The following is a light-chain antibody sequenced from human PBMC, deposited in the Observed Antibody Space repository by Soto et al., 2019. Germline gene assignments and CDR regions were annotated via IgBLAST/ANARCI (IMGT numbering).Light chain of an antibody. CDR1: SSDVGSYNL. V-gene: IGLV2-23*01. Sequence: QPVLTQPASVSGSPGQSITISCTGTSSDVGSYNLVSWYQQHPGKAPKLMIYEGSKRPSGVSNRFSGSKSGNTASLTISGLQAEDEADYYCCSYAGSSTPLYVFGTGTKLTVL. CDR3: CSYAGSSTPLYV. J-gene: IGLJ1*01. CDR2: EGS.